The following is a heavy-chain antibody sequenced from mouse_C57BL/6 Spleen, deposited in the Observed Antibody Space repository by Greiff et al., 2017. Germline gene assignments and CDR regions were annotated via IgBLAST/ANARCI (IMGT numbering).Heavy chain of an antibody. J-gene: IGHJ1*03. V-gene: IGHV14-4*01. Sequence: EVKLVESGAELVRPGASVKLSCTASGFNIKDAYMHWVKQRPEQGLEWIGWIDPENGDTEYASKFQGKATITADTSSNTAYLQLSSLTSEDTAVYYCTTRGVVADFDVWGTGTTVTVSS. D-gene: IGHD1-1*01. CDR1: GFNIKDAY. CDR2: IDPENGDT. CDR3: TTRGVVADFDV.